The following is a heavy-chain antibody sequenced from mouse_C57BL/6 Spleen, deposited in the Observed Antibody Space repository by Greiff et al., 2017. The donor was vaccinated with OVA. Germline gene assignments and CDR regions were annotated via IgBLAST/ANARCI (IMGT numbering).Heavy chain of an antibody. V-gene: IGHV5-16*01. CDR1: GFTFSDYY. J-gene: IGHJ1*03. CDR3: ARDPPGNWYFDV. D-gene: IGHD1-1*02. CDR2: INYDGSST. Sequence: EVKLVESEGGLVQPGSSMKLSCTASGFTFSDYYMAWVRQVPEKGLEWVANINYDGSSTYYLDSLKSRFIISRDNAKNILYLQMSSLKSEDTATYYCARDPPGNWYFDVWGTGTTVTVSS.